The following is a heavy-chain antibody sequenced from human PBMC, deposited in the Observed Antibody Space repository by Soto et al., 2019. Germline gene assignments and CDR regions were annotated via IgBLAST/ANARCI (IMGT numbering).Heavy chain of an antibody. J-gene: IGHJ5*02. CDR1: GFTFSGYW. Sequence: GGSLRLSCAASGFTFSGYWMNWVRQAPGKGLEWVSFIAGGDNTFYADSVKGRFTISRDKSKKTLYLQMNSLRAEDTAVYYCAMTHYDFWSGYRFDPWGQGTLVTVSS. CDR3: AMTHYDFWSGYRFDP. CDR2: IAGGDNT. V-gene: IGHV3-53*01. D-gene: IGHD3-3*01.